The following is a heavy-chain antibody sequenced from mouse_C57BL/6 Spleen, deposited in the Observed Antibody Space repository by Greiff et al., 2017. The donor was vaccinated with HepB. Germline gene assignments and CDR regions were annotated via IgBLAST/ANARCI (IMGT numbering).Heavy chain of an antibody. Sequence: VQLQQSGAELVRPGASVTLSCKASGYTFTDYEMHWVKQTPVHGLEWIGAIDPETGGTAYNQKFKGKAILTADKSSSTAYMELRSLTSEDSAVYYCTREGRDGNGFDYWGQGTTLTVSS. CDR2: IDPETGGT. CDR3: TREGRDGNGFDY. D-gene: IGHD2-1*01. CDR1: GYTFTDYE. V-gene: IGHV1-15*01. J-gene: IGHJ2*01.